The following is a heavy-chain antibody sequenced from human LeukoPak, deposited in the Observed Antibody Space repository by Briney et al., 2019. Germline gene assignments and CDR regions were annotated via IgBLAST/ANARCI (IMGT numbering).Heavy chain of an antibody. CDR2: INHSGST. J-gene: IGHJ3*02. CDR1: GGSLTSYY. Sequence: SETLSLTCTVSGGSLTSYYWSWIRQPPGKGLEWIGEINHSGSTTYNSSLKSRVIISVDTSRNQFSLNLNSVTAADTAVYYCAREGDDFWSGYDDAFDIWGQGTMVTVSS. V-gene: IGHV4-34*01. D-gene: IGHD3-3*01. CDR3: AREGDDFWSGYDDAFDI.